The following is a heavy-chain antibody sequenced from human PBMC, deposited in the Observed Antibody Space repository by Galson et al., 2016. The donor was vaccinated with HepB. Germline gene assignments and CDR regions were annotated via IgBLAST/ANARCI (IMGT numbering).Heavy chain of an antibody. J-gene: IGHJ6*04. D-gene: IGHD1-26*01. CDR1: GFTFNNYG. CDR3: VQGSTAPAV. CDR2: ISRSGDST. Sequence: SLRLSCAASGFTFNNYGMPWVRQAPGKGLEVVSSISRSGDSTDYADSVKGRFTLSRDTSKNTLSLQMNSLRVEDTAVYYCVQGSTAPAVWGKGTTVIVSS. V-gene: IGHV3-23*01.